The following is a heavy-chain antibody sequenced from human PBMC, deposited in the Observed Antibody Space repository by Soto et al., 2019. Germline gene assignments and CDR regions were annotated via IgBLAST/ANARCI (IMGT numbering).Heavy chain of an antibody. Sequence: QVQLVQSGAEVKKPGASVKLSCKASGYTFINYGLTWLRQAPGQGLEWVGWISANTGHTVYAQKFQARVTMTTHTSTSTAYMELRSLRSDDTAVYYCARRAGGGGYYVGRYWGQGTLVTVSS. J-gene: IGHJ4*02. CDR3: ARRAGGGGYYVGRY. CDR1: GYTFINYG. CDR2: ISANTGHT. D-gene: IGHD1-26*01. V-gene: IGHV1-18*04.